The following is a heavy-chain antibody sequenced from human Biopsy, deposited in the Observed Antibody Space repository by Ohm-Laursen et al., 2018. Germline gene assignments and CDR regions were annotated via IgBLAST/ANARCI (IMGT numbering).Heavy chain of an antibody. CDR1: GFTVTSHY. D-gene: IGHD6-19*01. CDR2: IYSGGST. V-gene: IGHV3-53*01. CDR3: ARSGWPENDAFDI. J-gene: IGHJ3*02. Sequence: SLRLSCTASGFTVTSHYMSWVRQAPGKGLERVSVIYSGGSTYYADSVKVRFTISIDNSKNTLYLQMNSLRAKVTAVYYCARSGWPENDAFDIWGQGTMVTVSS.